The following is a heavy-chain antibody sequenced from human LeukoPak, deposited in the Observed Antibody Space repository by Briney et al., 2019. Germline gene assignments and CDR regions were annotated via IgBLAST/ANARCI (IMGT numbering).Heavy chain of an antibody. J-gene: IGHJ4*02. V-gene: IGHV3-21*01. D-gene: IGHD6-19*01. CDR3: ARGGSGWYYFDY. CDR1: GFTFSSYS. CDR2: IDSSSSYI. Sequence: GGSLRLSCAASGFTFSSYSINWVRQAPGKGLEWVSSIDSSSSYIYYADSVKGRFTISRDNAKNSLYLQMNSLRAEDTAVYYCARGGSGWYYFDYWGQGTLVTVSS.